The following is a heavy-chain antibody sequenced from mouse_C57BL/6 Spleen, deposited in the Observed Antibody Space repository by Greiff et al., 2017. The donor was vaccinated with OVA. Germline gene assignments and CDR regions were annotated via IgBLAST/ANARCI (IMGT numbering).Heavy chain of an antibody. Sequence: DVKLVESGGDLVKPGGSLKLSCAASGFTFSSYGMSWVRQTPDKRLEWVATISSGGSSTYYPDSVKGRFTISRDNAKNTLYLQMSSLKSEDTAMYYCARHEADGYYDAMDYWGQGTSVTVSS. J-gene: IGHJ4*01. CDR3: ARHEADGYYDAMDY. CDR1: GFTFSSYG. D-gene: IGHD2-3*01. V-gene: IGHV5-6*02. CDR2: ISSGGSST.